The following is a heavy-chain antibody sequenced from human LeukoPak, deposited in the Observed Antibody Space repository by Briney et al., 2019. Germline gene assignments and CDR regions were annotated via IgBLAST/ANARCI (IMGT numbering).Heavy chain of an antibody. Sequence: IPIFGTANYAQKFQGRVTITTDESTSTAYMELSSLSSEDTAVSYCAREGTIFGVVRGYMDVWGKGTTVTVSS. CDR3: AREGTIFGVVRGYMDV. J-gene: IGHJ6*03. V-gene: IGHV1-69*05. D-gene: IGHD3-3*01. CDR2: IPIFGTA.